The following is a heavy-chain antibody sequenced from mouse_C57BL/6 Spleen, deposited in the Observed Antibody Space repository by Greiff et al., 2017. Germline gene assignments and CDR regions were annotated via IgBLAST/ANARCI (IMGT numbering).Heavy chain of an antibody. D-gene: IGHD1-1*01. CDR1: GYTFTSYW. CDR3: ARSDYYGSSRGYFDY. J-gene: IGHJ2*01. V-gene: IGHV1-52*01. Sequence: QVQLKQPGAELVRPGSSVKLSCKASGYTFTSYWMHWVKQRPIQGLEWIGNIDPSDSETHYNQKFKDKATLTVDKSSSTAYMQLSSLTSEDSAVYYCARSDYYGSSRGYFDYWGQGTTLTVSS. CDR2: IDPSDSET.